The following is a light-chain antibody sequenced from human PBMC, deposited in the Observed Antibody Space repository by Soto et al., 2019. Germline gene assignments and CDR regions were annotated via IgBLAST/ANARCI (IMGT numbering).Light chain of an antibody. Sequence: EIVLTQSPGTLSLSPGERATLSCRASQSVSSNYLAWYQQKGGQAPRLLIYGASNRATGIPDRFSGSASGTDFTLTISRLEPEDFAVYYCQQYGSSPWTFGQGTKVEIK. CDR2: GAS. J-gene: IGKJ1*01. CDR1: QSVSSNY. CDR3: QQYGSSPWT. V-gene: IGKV3-20*01.